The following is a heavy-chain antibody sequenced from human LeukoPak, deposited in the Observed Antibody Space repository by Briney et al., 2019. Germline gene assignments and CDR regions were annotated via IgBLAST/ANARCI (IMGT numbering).Heavy chain of an antibody. J-gene: IGHJ4*02. V-gene: IGHV3-23*01. CDR2: ISGSARST. Sequence: GGSLRLSCAASGFTFTSYAMSWVRQAPGKGLEWVSAISGSARSTFYADSVKGRFTISRDNSKDMVYLHMNSLRAEDTAIYYCAKMGHDYGDYWGQGTLVTVSS. CDR3: AKMGHDYGDY. CDR1: GFTFTSYA.